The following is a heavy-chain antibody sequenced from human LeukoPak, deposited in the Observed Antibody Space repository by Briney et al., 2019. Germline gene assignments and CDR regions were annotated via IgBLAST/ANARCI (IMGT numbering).Heavy chain of an antibody. CDR3: ARDAEYQLLYDAFDM. J-gene: IGHJ3*02. D-gene: IGHD2-2*02. Sequence: GGSLRLSCAASGFTFSSYWMHWVRQAPGKGLVWVSHINSDGSSTTYADSVKGRFTISRDNPKNLLYLQMNSLRAEDTAVYYCARDAEYQLLYDAFDMWGQGTMVTVSS. CDR1: GFTFSSYW. CDR2: INSDGSST. V-gene: IGHV3-74*01.